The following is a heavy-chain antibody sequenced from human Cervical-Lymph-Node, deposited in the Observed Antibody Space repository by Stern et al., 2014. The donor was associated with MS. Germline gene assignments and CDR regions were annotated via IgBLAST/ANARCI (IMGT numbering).Heavy chain of an antibody. Sequence: EVQLVESGGGLVQPGGSLRLSCIGSGFTLSTYSMKWVRQAPGKGLEWVSYISSSSSIRKYADSVKGRFTISRDNGKNSLYLQMNSLRDEDTAIYYCARVYTSGNSWGQGTLVTVSS. CDR2: ISSSSSIR. CDR1: GFTLSTYS. V-gene: IGHV3-48*02. CDR3: ARVYTSGNS. J-gene: IGHJ4*02. D-gene: IGHD6-25*01.